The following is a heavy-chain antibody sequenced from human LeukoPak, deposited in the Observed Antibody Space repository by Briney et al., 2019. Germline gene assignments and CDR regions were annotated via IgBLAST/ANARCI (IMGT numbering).Heavy chain of an antibody. CDR1: GHTLSDLS. CDR2: FDPENGKT. J-gene: IGHJ4*02. CDR3: GTKRWAAAGPTDF. Sequence: ASVKVSCKVSGHTLSDLSMHWVRQAPGKGLEWRGGFDPENGKTIYAKKFQGRVTLTEDTSRDTGYMEVSSLRSEDTAVYYCGTKRWAAAGPTDFWGQGTLVTVSS. V-gene: IGHV1-24*01. D-gene: IGHD6-13*01.